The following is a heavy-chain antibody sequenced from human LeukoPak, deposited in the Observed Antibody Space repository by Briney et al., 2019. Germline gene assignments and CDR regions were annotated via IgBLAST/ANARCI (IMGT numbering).Heavy chain of an antibody. Sequence: GRSLRLSCAASGFTFSSYGMHWVRQAPGKGLEWVAVISYDGSNKYYADSVKGRFTISRDNSKNTVYLQMNSLRAEDTAVYYCAKDQLAVVTPNYYYYYGMDVWGQGTTVTVSS. J-gene: IGHJ6*02. D-gene: IGHD4-23*01. CDR2: ISYDGSNK. V-gene: IGHV3-30*18. CDR1: GFTFSSYG. CDR3: AKDQLAVVTPNYYYYYGMDV.